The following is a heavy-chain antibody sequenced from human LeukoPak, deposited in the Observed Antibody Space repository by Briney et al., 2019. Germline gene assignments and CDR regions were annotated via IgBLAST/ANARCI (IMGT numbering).Heavy chain of an antibody. CDR1: GFTFTSYG. D-gene: IGHD2-15*01. Sequence: GGSLRLSCAASGFTFTSYGMHWVRQAPGKGLEWVAFMQYDGRNEYYADSVKGRLTTSRDISKNTLYLQMDSLRPEDTAVYYCAKGNRWFFDYWGQRTLVTVSS. V-gene: IGHV3-30*02. CDR2: MQYDGRNE. CDR3: AKGNRWFFDY. J-gene: IGHJ4*02.